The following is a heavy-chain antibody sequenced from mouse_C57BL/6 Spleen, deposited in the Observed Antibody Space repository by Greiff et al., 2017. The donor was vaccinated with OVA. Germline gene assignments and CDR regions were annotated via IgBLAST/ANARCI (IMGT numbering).Heavy chain of an antibody. CDR3: ARLHYGSSHAMDY. V-gene: IGHV1-80*01. CDR1: GYAFSSYW. D-gene: IGHD1-1*01. CDR2: IYPGDGDP. Sequence: QVQLQQSGAELVKPGASVKISCKASGYAFSSYWMNWVKQRPGKGLEWIGQIYPGDGDPNYNGKFKGKATLTADKSSSTAYMQLSSLTSEDSAVYFCARLHYGSSHAMDYWGQGTSVTVSS. J-gene: IGHJ4*01.